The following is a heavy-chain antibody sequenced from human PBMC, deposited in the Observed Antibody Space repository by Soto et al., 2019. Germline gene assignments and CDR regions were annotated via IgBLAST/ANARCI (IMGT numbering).Heavy chain of an antibody. V-gene: IGHV1-69*13. CDR2: ILPKFGTA. Sequence: GASVKVSFKASGGSSNNNANSWVRQAPGQGLEWMGGILPKFGTANYAQKFRGRLTITADESTRTIYMELRSLRSEDTALYYCATLQGSGTYYDDDYWGLGTQVTVSS. D-gene: IGHD3-10*01. CDR3: ATLQGSGTYYDDDY. CDR1: GGSSNNNA. J-gene: IGHJ4*02.